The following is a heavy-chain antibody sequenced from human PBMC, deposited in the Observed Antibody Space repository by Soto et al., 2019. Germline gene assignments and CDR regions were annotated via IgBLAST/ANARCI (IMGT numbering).Heavy chain of an antibody. CDR3: ARGHVRGIAAASGY. D-gene: IGHD6-13*01. V-gene: IGHV1-8*01. CDR2: MNPNSGNT. J-gene: IGHJ4*02. Sequence: QVQLVQSGAEVKKPGASVKVSRKASGYTFTRYDINWVRQATGQGRAWMGWMNPNSGNTGYAQKVQGRVTMTRNTSISTAYMELSSLRSEDTAVYYCARGHVRGIAAASGYWGQGTLVTVSS. CDR1: GYTFTRYD.